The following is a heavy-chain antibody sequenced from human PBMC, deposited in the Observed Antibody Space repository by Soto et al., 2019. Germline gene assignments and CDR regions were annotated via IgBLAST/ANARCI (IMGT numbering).Heavy chain of an antibody. CDR1: GFTFSNYW. D-gene: IGHD2-2*01. CDR3: ARGGGYCSSTSCSFDY. J-gene: IGHJ4*02. CDR2: INHSGST. Sequence: VQLVESGGGLVQPGGSLRLSCVVSGFTFSNYWMHWVRQAPGKGLEWIGEINHSGSTNYNPSLKSRVTISVDTSKNQFSLKLSSVTAADTAVYYCARGGGYCSSTSCSFDYWGQGTLVTVSS. V-gene: IGHV4-34*01.